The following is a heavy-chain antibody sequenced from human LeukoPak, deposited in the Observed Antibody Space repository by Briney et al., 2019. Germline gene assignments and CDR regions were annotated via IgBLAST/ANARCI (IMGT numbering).Heavy chain of an antibody. CDR3: ARVGRYEPFDY. V-gene: IGHV4-59*01. Sequence: SETLSLTCTVSGGSISSYYWSWIRQPPGKGLEWIGYIYCSGSTNYNPSLKSRVTISVDTSKNQFSLKLSSVTAADTAVYYCARVGRYEPFDYWGQGTLVTVSS. J-gene: IGHJ4*02. CDR2: IYCSGST. D-gene: IGHD3-16*01. CDR1: GGSISSYY.